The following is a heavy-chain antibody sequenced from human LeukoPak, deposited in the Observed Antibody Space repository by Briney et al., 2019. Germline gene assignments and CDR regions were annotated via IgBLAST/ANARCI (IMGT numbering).Heavy chain of an antibody. CDR1: GFTFSSNA. Sequence: QPGGSLRLSCAASGFTFSSNAMSWVRLAPGKGLEWFSAISGSGGSTYYADSVKGRFTISRDNSKNTLYLQMNSLRAEDTAVYYCAKGPDYDFWSGSDYWGQGTLVTVSS. V-gene: IGHV3-23*01. D-gene: IGHD3-3*01. CDR3: AKGPDYDFWSGSDY. CDR2: ISGSGGST. J-gene: IGHJ4*02.